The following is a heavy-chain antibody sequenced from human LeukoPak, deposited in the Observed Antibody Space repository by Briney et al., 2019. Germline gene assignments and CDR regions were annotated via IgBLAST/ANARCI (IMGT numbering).Heavy chain of an antibody. V-gene: IGHV1-24*01. Sequence: SVKVSCKVSGFTLADLSMHWVRQAPGKGLEWVGGFDRKNGDTIYAQRFRGRVTLTEDTSTGTAYMDLSSLSADDTAVYYCATGVFCATTTCPGYQHYYYFMDVWGKGTTVTVSS. D-gene: IGHD2-2*01. CDR3: ATGVFCATTTCPGYQHYYYFMDV. CDR1: GFTLADLS. J-gene: IGHJ6*03. CDR2: FDRKNGDT.